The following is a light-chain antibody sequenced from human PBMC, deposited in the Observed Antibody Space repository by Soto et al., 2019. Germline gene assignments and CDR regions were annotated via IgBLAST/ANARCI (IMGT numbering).Light chain of an antibody. J-gene: IGKJ2*01. V-gene: IGKV3-20*01. CDR3: QHYGTTVYT. CDR2: AAF. CDR1: QSVGSNY. Sequence: DMVLTQSPGTLSLSPGERATLSCRASQSVGSNYLAWYQQKPGQAPRLLLYAAFSRATGIPDRFSGSGSGTDFTLTITRLEPEDCAVYYCQHYGTTVYTFGQGTKLEIK.